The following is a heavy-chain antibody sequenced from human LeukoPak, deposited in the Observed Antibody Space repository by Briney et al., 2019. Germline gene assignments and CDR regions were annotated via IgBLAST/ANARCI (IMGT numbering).Heavy chain of an antibody. Sequence: SETLSLTCTVSGGSISNGGYYWNWIRQHPGKGLEWIGYIYYSGSTFYNPSLKSRVTISVDTSKNQFSLKLSSVTAADTAIYYCARVSLGTRAFDIWGQGTMVTVSS. CDR3: ARVSLGTRAFDI. D-gene: IGHD1-26*01. CDR1: GGSISNGGYY. CDR2: IYYSGST. V-gene: IGHV4-31*03. J-gene: IGHJ3*02.